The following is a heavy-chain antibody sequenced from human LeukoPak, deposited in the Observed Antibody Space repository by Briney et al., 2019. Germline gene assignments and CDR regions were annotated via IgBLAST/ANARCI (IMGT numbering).Heavy chain of an antibody. CDR1: GYTFTGYY. J-gene: IGHJ6*03. CDR2: INPNSGGT. CDR3: ARDLAAAGTVPHYYYYYYMDV. V-gene: IGHV1-2*02. D-gene: IGHD6-13*01. Sequence: VASVKVSCKASGYTFTGYYMHWVRQAPGQGLEWMGWINPNSGGTNYAQKFQGRVTMTRDTSISTAYMELSRLRSDDTAVYYCARDLAAAGTVPHYYYYYYMDVWGKGTTVTVSS.